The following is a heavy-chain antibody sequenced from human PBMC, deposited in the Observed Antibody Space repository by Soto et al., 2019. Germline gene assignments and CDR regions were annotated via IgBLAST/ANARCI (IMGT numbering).Heavy chain of an antibody. CDR2: IYYSGST. Sequence: QVQLHEWGSGQVKPSETLSLTCTVSGGSISSYYWSWIRQPQGKGLEWIGYIYYSGSTNYNPSLKSRVTISVDTSKNQFSLKLSSVTAADTAVYYCARGDPLLWFGEKVYYGMDVWGQGTTVTVSS. V-gene: IGHV4-59*01. CDR3: ARGDPLLWFGEKVYYGMDV. CDR1: GGSISSYY. D-gene: IGHD3-10*01. J-gene: IGHJ6*02.